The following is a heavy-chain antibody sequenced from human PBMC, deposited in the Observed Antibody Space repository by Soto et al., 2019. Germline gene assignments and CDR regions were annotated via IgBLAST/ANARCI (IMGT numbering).Heavy chain of an antibody. Sequence: QVALRESGPVLVKPTETLTLTCTVSGFSLNNARMGVAWIRQPPGKPLEWLAHIFSNDAKSYNSSLKTRLTISRDTSNGVVVLTMANMDPVDTATYYCARSGSFYGDYYWFDPWGPGTLVTVSS. CDR2: IFSNDAK. D-gene: IGHD4-17*01. CDR1: GFSLNNARMG. V-gene: IGHV2-26*01. J-gene: IGHJ5*02. CDR3: ARSGSFYGDYYWFDP.